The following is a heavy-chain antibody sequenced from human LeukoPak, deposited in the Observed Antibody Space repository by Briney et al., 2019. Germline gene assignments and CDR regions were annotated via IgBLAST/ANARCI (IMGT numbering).Heavy chain of an antibody. D-gene: IGHD3-22*01. Sequence: PSETLSLTCTVSGGSISSYYWSWIRQPPGKGLEWIGYIYYSGSTNYNPSLKSRATISVDASKNQFSLKLSSVTAADTAVYYCARGLYYDKTGAFDIWGQGTMVTVSS. CDR3: ARGLYYDKTGAFDI. CDR1: GGSISSYY. CDR2: IYYSGST. V-gene: IGHV4-59*01. J-gene: IGHJ3*02.